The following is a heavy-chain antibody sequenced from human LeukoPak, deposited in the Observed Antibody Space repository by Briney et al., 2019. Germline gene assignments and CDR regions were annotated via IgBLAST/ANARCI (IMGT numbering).Heavy chain of an antibody. CDR1: GFTFSSYS. J-gene: IGHJ4*02. CDR3: ARDPGGVVYFDY. D-gene: IGHD2-8*01. Sequence: YPGGSLRLSCAASGFTFSSYSMNWVRQAPGKGLEWVAVIWYDGSNKYYADSVKGRFTISRDNSKNTLYLQMNTLRAEDTAVYYCARDPGGVVYFDYWGQGTLVTVSS. V-gene: IGHV3-33*08. CDR2: IWYDGSNK.